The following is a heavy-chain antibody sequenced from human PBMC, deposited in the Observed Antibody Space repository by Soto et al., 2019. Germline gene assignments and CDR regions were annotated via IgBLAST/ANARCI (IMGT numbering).Heavy chain of an antibody. Sequence: EVQLLESGGGLVQPGGSLRLSCAASGFIFSSYAMSWVRQAPGKGLEWVSAISGSGTTAYYADSVKGRFTFSRDNSKETMYLQMYSLGAVDTGVYSCAKTTDGWFSAFEIWGQGTMVTVSS. V-gene: IGHV3-23*01. CDR2: ISGSGTTA. CDR3: AKTTDGWFSAFEI. CDR1: GFIFSSYA. D-gene: IGHD6-19*01. J-gene: IGHJ3*02.